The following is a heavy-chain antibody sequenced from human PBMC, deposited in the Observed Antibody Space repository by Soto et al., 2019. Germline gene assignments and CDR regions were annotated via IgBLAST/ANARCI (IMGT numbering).Heavy chain of an antibody. CDR2: ISSSGSFM. Sequence: GGSLRLSCAASGFSFSSDSMGWVRQAPGKGLEWVASISSSGSFMNYADSVKGRFTISRDNAKNSLYLQMRSLKDDDKAVYYCARDPPSGATLDWFDSWGQGT. V-gene: IGHV3-21*01. D-gene: IGHD1-26*01. CDR3: ARDPPSGATLDWFDS. J-gene: IGHJ5*01. CDR1: GFSFSSDS.